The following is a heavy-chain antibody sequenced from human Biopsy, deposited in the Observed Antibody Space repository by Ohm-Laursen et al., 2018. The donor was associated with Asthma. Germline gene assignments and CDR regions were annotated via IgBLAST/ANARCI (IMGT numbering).Heavy chain of an antibody. V-gene: IGHV4-39*01. CDR2: IYYSGTT. CDR3: ARATITGIRGWFGP. D-gene: IGHD1-20*01. CDR1: SGSGGYMRSGNYY. J-gene: IGHJ5*02. Sequence: GTLSLTCSLSSGSGGYMRSGNYYWGWIRQPPGKGLEWIGSIYYSGTTYYNPSLESRVTVSADTSKNQFSLKLTSVTAADTAVYFCARATITGIRGWFGPWGQGTQVTVSS.